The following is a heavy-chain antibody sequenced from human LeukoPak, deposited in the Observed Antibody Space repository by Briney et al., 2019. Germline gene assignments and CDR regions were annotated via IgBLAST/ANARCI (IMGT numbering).Heavy chain of an antibody. CDR2: INHSGST. V-gene: IGHV4-34*01. CDR3: ARKEVVGTRSY. D-gene: IGHD1-26*01. J-gene: IGHJ4*02. CDR1: GGSFSGYY. Sequence: KPSETLSLTCAVYGGSFSGYYWSWIRQPPGKGLEWIGEINHSGSTNYNPSLKSRVTIPVDTSKNQFSLKLSSVTAADTAVYYCARKEVVGTRSYWGQGTLVTVSS.